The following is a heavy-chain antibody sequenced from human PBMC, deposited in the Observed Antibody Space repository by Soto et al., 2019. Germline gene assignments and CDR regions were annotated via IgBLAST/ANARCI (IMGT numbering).Heavy chain of an antibody. CDR1: GFTFSSYA. J-gene: IGHJ3*02. V-gene: IGHV3-23*01. Sequence: EVQLLESGGGLVQPGGSLRLSCAASGFTFSSYAMSWVRQAPGKGLEWVSAISGSGGSTYYADSVKGRFTISRDNSKNTLYLQMNSLRAEDTAVYYCAKDHYDYIWGSYRKGAFDIWGQGTMVTVSS. CDR3: AKDHYDYIWGSYRKGAFDI. CDR2: ISGSGGST. D-gene: IGHD3-16*02.